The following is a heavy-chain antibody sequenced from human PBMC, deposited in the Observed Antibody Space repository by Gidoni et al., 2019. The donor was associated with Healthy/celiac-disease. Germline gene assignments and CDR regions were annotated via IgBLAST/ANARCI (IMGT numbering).Heavy chain of an antibody. CDR1: GASVSSNSAP. J-gene: IGHJ4*02. CDR2: TYYRSKWYN. CDR3: ARDLGHYYDSSGVFDY. D-gene: IGHD3-22*01. Sequence: QVQLQQSGPGLVKPSQTLSLTCAISGASVSSNSAPWNWIRQSPSRGLEWLGRTYYRSKWYNDYAVSVKSRITLNPDTSKNQFSLQLNSVTPEDTAVYYCARDLGHYYDSSGVFDYWGQGTLVTVSS. V-gene: IGHV6-1*01.